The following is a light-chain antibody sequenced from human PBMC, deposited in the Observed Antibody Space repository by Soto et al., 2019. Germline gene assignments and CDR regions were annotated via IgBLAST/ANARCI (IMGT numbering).Light chain of an antibody. V-gene: IGKV3-20*01. CDR1: QSVSSSY. CDR2: GAS. J-gene: IGKJ2*01. Sequence: ESVLTQSPGTLSLSPGERATLSCRASQSVSSSYLAWYQQKPGQAPRLLIYGASSRATGIPDRFSGSGSGTDFTLTISRLEPEDFAVYYCHQYGSSPPYTFGQRTKVEIK. CDR3: HQYGSSPPYT.